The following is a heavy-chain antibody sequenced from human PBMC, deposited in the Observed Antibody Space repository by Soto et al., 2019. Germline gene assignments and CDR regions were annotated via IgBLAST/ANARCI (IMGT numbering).Heavy chain of an antibody. Sequence: SVKVSCKASGGTFSSYAISWVRQAPGQGLEWMGGIIPIFGTANYAQKFQGRVTITADKSISTAYMELSRLRSDDTAVYYCARGSRPAMVTGYWGQGTLVTVSS. CDR3: ARGSRPAMVTGY. CDR1: GGTFSSYA. J-gene: IGHJ4*02. D-gene: IGHD5-18*01. V-gene: IGHV1-69*06. CDR2: IIPIFGTA.